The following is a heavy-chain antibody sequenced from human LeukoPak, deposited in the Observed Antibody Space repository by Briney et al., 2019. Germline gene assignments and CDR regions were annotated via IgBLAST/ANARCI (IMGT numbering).Heavy chain of an antibody. D-gene: IGHD1-14*01. CDR2: ISRSGTET. CDR3: AKVSGGGLYYDGMDV. Sequence: GGSLRLSCAGAGFTFSNYGMSWVRQAPGKGLEWVSVISRSGTETYHADSVRGRFTISRDNAKNTLCLQMNSLRAEDTAVYYCAKVSGGGLYYDGMDVWGQGTTVTVSS. CDR1: GFTFSNYG. V-gene: IGHV3-23*01. J-gene: IGHJ6*02.